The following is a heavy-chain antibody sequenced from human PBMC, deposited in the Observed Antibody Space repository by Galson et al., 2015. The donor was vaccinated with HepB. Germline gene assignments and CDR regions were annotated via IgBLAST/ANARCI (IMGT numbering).Heavy chain of an antibody. Sequence: QSGAEVKKPGESLKISCKGSGYSFTSYWIGWVRQMPGKGLEWMGIIYPGDSDTRYSPSFQGQVTISADKSISTAYLQWSSLKASDTAMYYCARVGTTGPVAGTSGGLQNYYYYYGMDVWGQGTT. CDR1: GYSFTSYW. J-gene: IGHJ6*02. CDR3: ARVGTTGPVAGTSGGLQNYYYYYGMDV. CDR2: IYPGDSDT. D-gene: IGHD6-19*01. V-gene: IGHV5-51*03.